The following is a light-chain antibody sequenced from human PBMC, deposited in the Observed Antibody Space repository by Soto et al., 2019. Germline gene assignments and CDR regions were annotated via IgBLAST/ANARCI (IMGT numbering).Light chain of an antibody. CDR1: QSISRW. Sequence: DIQMTQSPSTLSASVGDRVTITCRASQSISRWLAWYQQKPGKAPKLLIYDASTLESGVPSRFSSRESGTEFSLTASSLHPYDFATYYCQQYNSYWTFGQGTKVEIK. J-gene: IGKJ1*01. CDR2: DAS. CDR3: QQYNSYWT. V-gene: IGKV1-5*01.